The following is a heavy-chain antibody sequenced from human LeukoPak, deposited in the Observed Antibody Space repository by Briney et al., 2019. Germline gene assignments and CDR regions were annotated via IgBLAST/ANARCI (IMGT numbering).Heavy chain of an antibody. D-gene: IGHD3-10*01. CDR3: ARAFGELHPTDY. J-gene: IGHJ4*02. Sequence: SETLSLTCAVYGGSFSGYYWSWIRQPSGKGLEWIGEINHSGSTNYNPSLKSRVTISVDTSKNQFSLKLSSVTAADTAVYYCARAFGELHPTDYWGQGTLVTVSS. CDR1: GGSFSGYY. V-gene: IGHV4-34*01. CDR2: INHSGST.